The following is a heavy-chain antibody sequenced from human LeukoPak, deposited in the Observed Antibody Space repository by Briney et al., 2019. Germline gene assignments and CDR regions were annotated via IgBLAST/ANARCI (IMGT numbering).Heavy chain of an antibody. D-gene: IGHD3-10*01. CDR3: AKVMKGSERLTMVRGVIIKTAGLYYMDV. J-gene: IGHJ6*03. V-gene: IGHV3-23*01. CDR1: GFTLSSHA. CDR2: ISASGGST. Sequence: GGSLRLSCAASGFTLSSHAMSWVRQAPGKGLEWGSSISASGGSTNYADPVKGRFTISRDNSKNTVYLQMNSLRAEDTAVYYCAKVMKGSERLTMVRGVIIKTAGLYYMDVWGKGTTVTVSS.